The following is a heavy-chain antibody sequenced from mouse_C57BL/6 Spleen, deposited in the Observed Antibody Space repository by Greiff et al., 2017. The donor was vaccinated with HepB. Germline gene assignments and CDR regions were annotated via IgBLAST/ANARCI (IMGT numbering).Heavy chain of an antibody. V-gene: IGHV5-17*01. CDR1: GFTFSDYG. CDR3: ARKRYGYDMDY. J-gene: IGHJ4*01. Sequence: EVQLVESGGGLVKPGGSLKLSCAASGFTFSDYGMHWVRQAPEKGLEWVAYISSGSSTIYYADTVKGRFTITRDNAKNTLFLQMTSLRSEDAAMYYCARKRYGYDMDYWGQGTSVTVSS. D-gene: IGHD2-10*02. CDR2: ISSGSSTI.